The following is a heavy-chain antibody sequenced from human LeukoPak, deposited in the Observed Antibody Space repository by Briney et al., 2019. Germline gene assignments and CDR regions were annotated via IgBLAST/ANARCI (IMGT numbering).Heavy chain of an antibody. J-gene: IGHJ4*02. D-gene: IGHD3-16*02. CDR2: ISGSGGST. CDR1: GFTFSSYA. Sequence: PGGSLRLPCAASGFTFSSYAMSWVRQAPGKGLEWVSAISGSGGSTYYADSVKGRFTISRDNSKNTLYLQMNSLRAEDTAVYYCAKEVRRAGDYVWGSYRYTPDYWGQGTLVTVSS. V-gene: IGHV3-23*01. CDR3: AKEVRRAGDYVWGSYRYTPDY.